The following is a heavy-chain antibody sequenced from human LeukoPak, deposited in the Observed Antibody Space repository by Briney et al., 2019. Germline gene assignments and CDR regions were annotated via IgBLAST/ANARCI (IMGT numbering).Heavy chain of an antibody. CDR2: IYYSGST. CDR1: GGSISSDNHY. Sequence: SETLSLTCTVSGGSISSDNHYWSWIRQPPGKGLEWIGYIYYSGSTYYNPSLKSRVTISVDTSKNQFSLKLSSVTAADTAVYYCAGGVLEEYYYDSSGYPDRFDYWGQGTLVTVSS. CDR3: AGGVLEEYYYDSSGYPDRFDY. D-gene: IGHD3-22*01. V-gene: IGHV4-61*01. J-gene: IGHJ4*02.